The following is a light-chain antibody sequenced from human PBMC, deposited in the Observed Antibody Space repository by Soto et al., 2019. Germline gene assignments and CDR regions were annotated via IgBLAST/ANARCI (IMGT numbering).Light chain of an antibody. J-gene: IGKJ1*01. CDR2: QAS. Sequence: DIQMTQSPSTLSASVGDRVTITCRASQSISSWLAWYQQKPGKAPKILIYQASNLESGVPSRFSGSGSGTEFTLTISSLQPDDFASYYCQQYLNYPWTFGQGTKVEIK. CDR3: QQYLNYPWT. V-gene: IGKV1-5*03. CDR1: QSISSW.